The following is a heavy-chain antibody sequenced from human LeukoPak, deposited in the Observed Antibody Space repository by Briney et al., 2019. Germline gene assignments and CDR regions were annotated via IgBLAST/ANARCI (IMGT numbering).Heavy chain of an antibody. D-gene: IGHD3-3*02. CDR1: GYTFTGYY. Sequence: GASVKVSCKATGYTFTGYYMHWVRQAPGQGLEWMGWMNPNSGNTGYAQKFQGRVTITWNTSISTAYMELSSLRSEDTAVYYCARGLWRGGRAFCYWGQGTLVTVSS. CDR2: MNPNSGNT. V-gene: IGHV1-8*03. CDR3: ARGLWRGGRAFCY. J-gene: IGHJ4*02.